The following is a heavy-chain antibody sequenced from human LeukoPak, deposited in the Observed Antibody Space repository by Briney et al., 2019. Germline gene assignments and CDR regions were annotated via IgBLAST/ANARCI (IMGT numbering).Heavy chain of an antibody. V-gene: IGHV5-51*03. CDR1: GYSFTSYW. J-gene: IGHJ4*02. CDR3: ARPQTAGYSSGWSD. Sequence: KPGETLTISCTGSGYSFTSYWIGWVRQMPGKGLEWMGIIYPGDSDTRYSLSFQGQVTISADKSISTAYLQWSSLKASDTARYYCARPQTAGYSSGWSDWGQGTLVTVSS. D-gene: IGHD6-19*01. CDR2: IYPGDSDT.